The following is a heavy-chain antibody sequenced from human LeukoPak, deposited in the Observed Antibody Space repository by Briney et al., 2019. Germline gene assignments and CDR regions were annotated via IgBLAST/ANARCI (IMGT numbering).Heavy chain of an antibody. D-gene: IGHD3-10*01. Sequence: ASVKVSCKASGYTFTSYDINWVRQATGQGLEWMGWMNPNSGNTGYAQKFQGRVTMTRNTSISTAYMELSSLRSEDTAVYYCARRNYYGSGSQTYYYYGMDVWGQGTTVTVSS. CDR1: GYTFTSYD. CDR3: ARRNYYGSGSQTYYYYGMDV. J-gene: IGHJ6*02. CDR2: MNPNSGNT. V-gene: IGHV1-8*01.